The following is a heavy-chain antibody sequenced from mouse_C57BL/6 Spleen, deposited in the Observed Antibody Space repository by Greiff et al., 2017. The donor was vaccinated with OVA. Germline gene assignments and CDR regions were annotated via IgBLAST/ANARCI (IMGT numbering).Heavy chain of an antibody. CDR2: IRSKSNNYAT. V-gene: IGHV10-1*01. D-gene: IGHD1-1*01. Sequence: EVQLVESGGGLVQPKGSLKLSCAASGFSFNTYAMNWVRQAPGKGLEWVARIRSKSNNYATYYADSVKDRFTISRDDSESMLYLQMNNLKTEDTAVYYCVRQNYGSTFDYWGQGTTLTVSS. J-gene: IGHJ2*01. CDR1: GFSFNTYA. CDR3: VRQNYGSTFDY.